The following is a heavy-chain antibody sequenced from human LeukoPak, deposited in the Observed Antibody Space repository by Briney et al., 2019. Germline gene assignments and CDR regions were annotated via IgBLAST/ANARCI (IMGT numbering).Heavy chain of an antibody. CDR2: IYHSGST. Sequence: SGTLSLTCAVSGGSISSSNWWSWVRQPPGKGLEWIGEIYHSGSTNYNPSLKSRVTISVDKSKNQFSLKLSSVTAADTAVYYCARDRPMVRGYNWFDPWGQGTLVTVSS. CDR1: GGSISSSNW. V-gene: IGHV4-4*02. J-gene: IGHJ5*02. D-gene: IGHD3-10*01. CDR3: ARDRPMVRGYNWFDP.